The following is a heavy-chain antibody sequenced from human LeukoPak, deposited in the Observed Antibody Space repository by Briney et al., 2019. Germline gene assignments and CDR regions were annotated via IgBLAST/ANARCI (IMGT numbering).Heavy chain of an antibody. CDR3: ARGAWYYDRVGYFDY. CDR1: GFTFSDYY. Sequence: GGSLRLSCAASGFTFSDYYMSWIRQAPGKGLEWVSYISSSGSTIYYADSVMGRFTISRDNAKNSLYLQMNSLRAEDTAVYYCARGAWYYDRVGYFDYWGQGTLVTVSS. J-gene: IGHJ4*02. D-gene: IGHD3-22*01. CDR2: ISSSGSTI. V-gene: IGHV3-11*01.